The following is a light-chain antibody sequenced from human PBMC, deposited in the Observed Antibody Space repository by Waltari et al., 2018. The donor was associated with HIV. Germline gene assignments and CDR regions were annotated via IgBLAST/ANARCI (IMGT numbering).Light chain of an antibody. CDR1: QSLLDSDGKTY. V-gene: IGKV2D-29*01. CDR3: MQTVQLPYT. Sequence: DIVMTQPTLSLAVTRGQPATISSKTSQSLLDSDGKTYLYWYLQKPGQPPQLLIYEVSKRFSGVPDRVSGIGSGTDFTLKISRVEAEDVGVYYCMQTVQLPYTFGQGTKLDIK. CDR2: EVS. J-gene: IGKJ2*01.